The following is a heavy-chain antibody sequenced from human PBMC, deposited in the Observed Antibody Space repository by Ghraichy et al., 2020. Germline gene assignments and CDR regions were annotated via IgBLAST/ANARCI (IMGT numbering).Heavy chain of an antibody. CDR1: GYYFISYW. D-gene: IGHD4-23*01. CDR2: ISPGDSDT. CDR3: ARYPTVVTTDNYFDY. V-gene: IGHV5-51*01. J-gene: IGHJ4*02. Sequence: GESLNIYCKGSGYYFISYWIGWVRQMPGKGLEWMGIISPGDSDTRYSPSFQGQVTFSADKSISTAYLQWSSLKASDTAMYYCARYPTVVTTDNYFDYWGQGTLVTVSS.